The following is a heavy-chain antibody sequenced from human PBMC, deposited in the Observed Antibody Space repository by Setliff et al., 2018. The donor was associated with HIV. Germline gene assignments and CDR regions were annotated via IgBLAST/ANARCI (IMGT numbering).Heavy chain of an antibody. CDR2: ITPFVGIT. CDR1: GGTFSDFR. CDR3: ARDKGIREAASLDY. J-gene: IGHJ4*02. D-gene: IGHD6-13*01. V-gene: IGHV1-69*10. Sequence: SVKVSCKASGGTFSDFRITWVRQAPGQGLEWMGEITPFVGITNYAQKFQGRVAIGADESTATAYIELSSLTSQDTAVYYCARDKGIREAASLDYWGQGSLVTVSS.